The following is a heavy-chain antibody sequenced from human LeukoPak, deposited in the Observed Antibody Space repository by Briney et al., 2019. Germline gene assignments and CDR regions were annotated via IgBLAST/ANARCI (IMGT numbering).Heavy chain of an antibody. J-gene: IGHJ6*03. D-gene: IGHD2-2*02. CDR2: INPNSGGT. CDR3: ARDSEGGTVYRHYYYYYMDV. CDR1: GYTFTGYY. Sequence: GASVKVSCKASGYTFTGYYMHWVRQAPGQGLEWRGLINPNSGGTNYAQKFQGRVTMTRDTSISTAYMELSRLRSDDTAVYYCARDSEGGTVYRHYYYYYMDVWGKGTTVTVSS. V-gene: IGHV1-2*02.